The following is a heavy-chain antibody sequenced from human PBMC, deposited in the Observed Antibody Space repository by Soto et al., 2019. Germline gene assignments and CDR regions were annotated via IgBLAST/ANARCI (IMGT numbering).Heavy chain of an antibody. CDR1: GGYISISKW. CDR3: ARCAVVEMTSNPCLDI. V-gene: IGHV4-4*02. CDR2: IYHSWST. J-gene: IGHJ3*02. D-gene: IGHD2-21*02. Sequence: SETLSLTCADSGGYISISKWRSWVCQHPWKGQEWTGEIYHSWSTNYNPSLKSRDTISVDKSKNQISQKLNSVTAADTAVYYCARCAVVEMTSNPCLDIWGQGTMVTVS.